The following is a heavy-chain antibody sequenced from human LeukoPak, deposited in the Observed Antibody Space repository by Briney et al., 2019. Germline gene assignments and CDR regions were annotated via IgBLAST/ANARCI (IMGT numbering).Heavy chain of an antibody. D-gene: IGHD3-22*01. CDR2: INPNSGAT. CDR1: GGTFSNYA. V-gene: IGHV1-2*06. J-gene: IGHJ1*01. CDR3: ARVWLPSYYDSSGYWEYFQH. Sequence: ASVKVSCKTSGGTFSNYALSWVRQAPGQGLEWMGRINPNSGATNYAQKFQGRVTMTRDTSISTAYMELSRLRSDDTAVYYCARVWLPSYYDSSGYWEYFQHWGQGTLVTVSS.